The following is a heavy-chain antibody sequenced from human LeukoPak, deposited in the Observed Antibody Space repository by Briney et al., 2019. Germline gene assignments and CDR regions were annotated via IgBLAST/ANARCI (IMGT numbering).Heavy chain of an antibody. J-gene: IGHJ4*02. D-gene: IGHD3-22*01. CDR3: ARVSGVITGPPM. CDR1: GYSISSGYY. CDR2: IYHSGST. Sequence: PSETLSLTCTVSGYSISSGYYWGWIRQPPGKGLEWIGSIYHSGSTYYNPSLKSRVTISVDTSKNQFSLKLSSVTAADTAVYYCARVSGVITGPPMWGQGTLVTVSS. V-gene: IGHV4-38-2*02.